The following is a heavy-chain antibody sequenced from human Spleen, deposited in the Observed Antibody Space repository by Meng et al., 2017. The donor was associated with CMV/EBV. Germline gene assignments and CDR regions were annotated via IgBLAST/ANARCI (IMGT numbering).Heavy chain of an antibody. CDR3: AKDLKITFGGVIVTGLEY. CDR1: GFTVSSNY. V-gene: IGHV3-66*02. CDR2: IYSGGST. Sequence: GGSLRLSCAASGFTVSSNYMSWVRQAPGKGLEWVSVIYSGGSTYYADSVKGRFTVSRDNSENTLYLQMNSLGVEDTAVYYCAKDLKITFGGVIVTGLEYWGQGALVTVSS. D-gene: IGHD3-16*02. J-gene: IGHJ4*02.